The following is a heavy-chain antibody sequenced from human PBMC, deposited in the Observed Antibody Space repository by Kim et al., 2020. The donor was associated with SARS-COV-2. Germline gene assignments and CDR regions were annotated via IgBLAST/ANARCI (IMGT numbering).Heavy chain of an antibody. CDR2: IDHSGSA. D-gene: IGHD6-6*01. J-gene: IGHJ5*02. CDR3: ARYAYTSSSGWFDP. CDR1: GGSLSGFR. V-gene: IGHV4-34*01. Sequence: SETLSLTCVVFGGSLSGFRWSWIRQPPGKGLEWLGEIDHSGSADYNPSLKSRVTMSVDSAKTKFSLMLTSVTAADTAVYYCARYAYTSSSGWFDPWGRGILVTVSS.